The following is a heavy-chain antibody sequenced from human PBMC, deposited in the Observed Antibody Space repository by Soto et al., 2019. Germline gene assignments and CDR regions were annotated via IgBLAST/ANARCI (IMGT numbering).Heavy chain of an antibody. CDR2: IYYSGST. Sequence: SETLSLTCTVSGGSVSSGSYYWSWIRQPPGKGLEWIGYIYYSGSTNYNPSLKSRVTISVDTSKNQFSLKLSSVTAADTAVYYCARIRITIFTVVNNCFDPWGQGTLVTVSS. CDR3: ARIRITIFTVVNNCFDP. D-gene: IGHD3-3*01. V-gene: IGHV4-61*01. CDR1: GGSVSSGSYY. J-gene: IGHJ5*02.